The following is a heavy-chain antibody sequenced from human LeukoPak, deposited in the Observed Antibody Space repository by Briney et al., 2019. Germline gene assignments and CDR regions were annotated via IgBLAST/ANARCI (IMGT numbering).Heavy chain of an antibody. CDR1: GGSISSYY. Sequence: SETLSLTCTVSGGSISSYYWSWIRQPAGEGLEWIVYIYYSGSTNYNPSRKSRVTVSVDTSKNQFSLKLSSVTDADTAVYYCARGVSYYDSSGYYNEYFQHWGQGTLVTVSS. J-gene: IGHJ1*01. CDR3: ARGVSYYDSSGYYNEYFQH. V-gene: IGHV4-59*08. CDR2: IYYSGST. D-gene: IGHD3-22*01.